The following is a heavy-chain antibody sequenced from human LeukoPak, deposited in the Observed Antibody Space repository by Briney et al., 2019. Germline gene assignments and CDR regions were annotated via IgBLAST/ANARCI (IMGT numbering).Heavy chain of an antibody. D-gene: IGHD6-13*01. Sequence: SETLSLACTVSGGSISSSSYYWGWIRQPPGKGLEWIGSIYYSGSTYYNPSLKSRVTISVDTSKNQFSLKLSSVTAADTAVYYCAINPHSSSWTGYYYYYMDVWGKGTTVTVSS. CDR1: GGSISSSSYY. V-gene: IGHV4-39*07. CDR2: IYYSGST. CDR3: AINPHSSSWTGYYYYYMDV. J-gene: IGHJ6*03.